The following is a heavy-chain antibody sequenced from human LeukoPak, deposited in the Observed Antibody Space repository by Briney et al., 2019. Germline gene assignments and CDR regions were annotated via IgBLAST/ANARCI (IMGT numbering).Heavy chain of an antibody. D-gene: IGHD3-9*01. CDR1: GFTFSSYA. CDR2: IIGSGGST. CDR3: AKDILRYFDWLNYYYGMDV. V-gene: IGHV3-23*01. J-gene: IGHJ6*02. Sequence: GGSLRLSCAASGFTFSSYAMSWVRQAPGKGLEWVSAIIGSGGSTYYADSVKGRFTISRDNSKNTLYLQMNSLRAEDTAVYYCAKDILRYFDWLNYYYGMDVWGQGTTVTVSS.